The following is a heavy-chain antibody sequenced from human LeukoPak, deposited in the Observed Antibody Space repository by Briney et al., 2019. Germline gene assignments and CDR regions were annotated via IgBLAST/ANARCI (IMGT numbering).Heavy chain of an antibody. CDR3: ARDPPHYYDSSGYYPFDY. J-gene: IGHJ4*02. D-gene: IGHD3-22*01. CDR1: GFTFSSYS. CDR2: ITSSSSYI. V-gene: IGHV3-21*01. Sequence: GGSLRLSCAASGFTFSSYSMNWVRQAPGKGLEWVSLITSSSSYIYYADSVKGRFTISRDNAKNSLYLQMNSLRAEDTAVYYCARDPPHYYDSSGYYPFDYWGQGTLVTVSS.